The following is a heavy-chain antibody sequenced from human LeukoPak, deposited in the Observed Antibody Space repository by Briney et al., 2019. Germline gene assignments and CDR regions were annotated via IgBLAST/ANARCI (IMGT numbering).Heavy chain of an antibody. CDR1: GGSISSYY. V-gene: IGHV4-59*08. CDR3: ARHLYSSSWYSWFDP. Sequence: PSETLSLTCTVSGGSISSYYWSWIRQPPGKGLEWIGYIYYSGSTNYNPSLKSRVTISVDTSKNQFSLKLSSVTAADTAVYYCARHLYSSSWYSWFDPWGQGTLVTVSS. CDR2: IYYSGST. J-gene: IGHJ5*02. D-gene: IGHD6-13*01.